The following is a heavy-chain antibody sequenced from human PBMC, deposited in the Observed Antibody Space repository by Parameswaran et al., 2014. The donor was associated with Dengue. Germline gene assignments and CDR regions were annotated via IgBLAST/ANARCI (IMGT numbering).Heavy chain of an antibody. CDR2: INPSGGST. J-gene: IGHJ4*02. CDR3: ARDLGYYQYYFDY. V-gene: IGHV1-46*01. Sequence: WVRQAPGQGLEWMGIINPSGGSTSYAQKFQGRVTMTRDTSTSTVYMELSSLRSEDTAVYYCARDLGYYQYYFDYWGQGTLVTVSS. D-gene: IGHD3-22*01.